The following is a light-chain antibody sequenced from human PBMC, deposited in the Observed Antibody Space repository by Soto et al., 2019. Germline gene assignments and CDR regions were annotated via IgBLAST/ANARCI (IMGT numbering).Light chain of an antibody. CDR3: ASYAGGKNFYV. V-gene: IGLV2-8*01. CDR1: SSDVGGYNY. Sequence: QSVLTQPASVSGSPGQSITISCTGTSSDVGGYNYVSWYQQHPGKAPKLMIYEVTKRPSGVPDRFSGSKSGNTASLTVSGLQAEDEADYHCASYAGGKNFYVFGTGTKLTVL. J-gene: IGLJ1*01. CDR2: EVT.